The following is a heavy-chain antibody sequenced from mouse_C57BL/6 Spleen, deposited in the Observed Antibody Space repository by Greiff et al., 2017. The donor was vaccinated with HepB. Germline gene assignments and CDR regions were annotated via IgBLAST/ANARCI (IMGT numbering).Heavy chain of an antibody. CDR3: ARRVTTVRGYAMDD. CDR1: GFTFSDYG. CDR2: ISSGSSTI. V-gene: IGHV5-17*01. Sequence: EVKLVESGGGLVKPGGSLKLSCAASGFTFSDYGMHWVRQAPEKGLEWVAYISSGSSTIYYADTVKGRFTISRDNAKNTLFLQMTSLRSEDTAMYYCARRVTTVRGYAMDDWGQGTSVTVSS. D-gene: IGHD1-1*01. J-gene: IGHJ4*01.